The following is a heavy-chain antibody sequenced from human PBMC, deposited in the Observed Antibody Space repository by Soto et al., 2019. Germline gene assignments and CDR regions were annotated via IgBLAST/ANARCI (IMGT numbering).Heavy chain of an antibody. CDR3: VKTSASYDSSGYYSSHLFDY. D-gene: IGHD3-22*01. V-gene: IGHV3-64D*06. CDR2: ISSNGGST. J-gene: IGHJ4*02. Sequence: PGGSLRLSCSASGFTFSSYAMHWVRQAPGKGLEYVSAISSNGGSTYYADSVEGRFTISRDNSKNTLYLQMSSLRAEDTAVYYCVKTSASYDSSGYYSSHLFDYWGQGTLVTVSS. CDR1: GFTFSSYA.